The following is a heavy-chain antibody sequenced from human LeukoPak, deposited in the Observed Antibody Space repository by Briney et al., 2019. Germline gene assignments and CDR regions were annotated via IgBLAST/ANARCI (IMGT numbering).Heavy chain of an antibody. CDR3: ARDMAAAAGTADDAFDI. Sequence: TGRSLRHSCAASGFTFSSYAMHWVRQAPGKGLEWVAVISYDGSNKYYADSVKGRFTISRDNSKNTLYLQMNSLRAEDTAVYYCARDMAAAAGTADDAFDIWGQGTMVTVSS. V-gene: IGHV3-30*04. CDR1: GFTFSSYA. D-gene: IGHD6-13*01. CDR2: ISYDGSNK. J-gene: IGHJ3*02.